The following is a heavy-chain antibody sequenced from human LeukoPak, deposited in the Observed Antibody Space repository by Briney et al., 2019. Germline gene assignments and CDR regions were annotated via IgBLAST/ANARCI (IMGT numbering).Heavy chain of an antibody. Sequence: GESLKISCKGSGYSFTSYWIGWVRQMPGKGLEWMGIIYPGDSDTRYSPSFQGQVTISADKSISTAYLQWSSLKASDTAMYYCARHAEEYDILTGYYDYWGQGTLVTVSS. CDR1: GYSFTSYW. J-gene: IGHJ4*02. CDR2: IYPGDSDT. CDR3: ARHAEEYDILTGYYDY. V-gene: IGHV5-51*01. D-gene: IGHD3-9*01.